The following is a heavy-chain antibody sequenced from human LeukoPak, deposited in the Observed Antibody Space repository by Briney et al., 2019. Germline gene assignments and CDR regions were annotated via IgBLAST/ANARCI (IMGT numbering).Heavy chain of an antibody. V-gene: IGHV1-46*01. D-gene: IGHD6-19*01. CDR3: ARNRADGYSSGWYFDY. J-gene: IGHJ4*02. CDR1: GYTFTSYY. Sequence: ASVKVSCKASGYTFTSYYMHWVRQAPGQGLEWMGIINPSGGSTSYAQKFQGRVTTTRDTSTSTVYMELSSLRSEDTAVYYCARNRADGYSSGWYFDYWGQGTLVTVSS. CDR2: INPSGGST.